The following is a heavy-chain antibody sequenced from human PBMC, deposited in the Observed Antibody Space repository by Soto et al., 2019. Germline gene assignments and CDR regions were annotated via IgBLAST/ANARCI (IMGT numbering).Heavy chain of an antibody. D-gene: IGHD1-26*01. V-gene: IGHV1-8*01. J-gene: IGHJ4*02. CDR2: MQPSSGRT. CDR3: ARGVTAGVDY. CDR1: GYSXTSLD. Sequence: SXKVSFKASGYSXTSLDIHLVRQTTGQGLEWMGWMQPSSGRTGYAQKFQGRVTMTRDTSINTAYMELRSLTSDDTAFYYCARGVTAGVDYWGQGTLGTVSS.